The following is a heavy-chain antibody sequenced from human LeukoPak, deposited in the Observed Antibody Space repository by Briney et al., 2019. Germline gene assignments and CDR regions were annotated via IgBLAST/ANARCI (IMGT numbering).Heavy chain of an antibody. CDR1: GFTFSSYA. D-gene: IGHD3-22*01. CDR2: ISGSGGST. J-gene: IGHJ4*02. V-gene: IGHV3-23*01. CDR3: ARGIRDYYDSSGGENY. Sequence: GGSLRLSCAASGFTFSSYAMSWVRQAPGKGLEWVSAISGSGGSTYYADSVKGRFTISRDNAKNSLYLQMNSLRAEDTAVYYCARGIRDYYDSSGGENYWGQGTLVTVSS.